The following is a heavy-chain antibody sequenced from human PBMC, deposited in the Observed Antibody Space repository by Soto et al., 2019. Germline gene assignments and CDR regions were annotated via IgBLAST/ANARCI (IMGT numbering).Heavy chain of an antibody. CDR2: ISPHTGGT. Sequence: SVKVSCKASGYTFNRYYMHWVRQAPGPGLEWMGWISPHTGGTTYAQKLQGRLTMTRDTSVSTAFMELSRLGSDDTAVYYCARACQMVINPYYYPMDVWGQGTTVTVSS. CDR3: ARACQMVINPYYYPMDV. J-gene: IGHJ6*02. V-gene: IGHV1-2*02. CDR1: GYTFNRYY. D-gene: IGHD3-22*01.